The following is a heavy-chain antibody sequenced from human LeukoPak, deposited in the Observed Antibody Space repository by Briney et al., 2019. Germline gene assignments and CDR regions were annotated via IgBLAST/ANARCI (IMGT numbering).Heavy chain of an antibody. CDR3: VRGGSSSGYDY. Sequence: GASVKVSCKASGYTFTSYDISWVRQAPGQGLEWMGWISTYNGNTNYAQKFQGRVTVTTDTSTSTAYMELRSLTSDDTAVYYCVRGGSSSGYDYWGQGTLATVSS. D-gene: IGHD5-18*01. J-gene: IGHJ4*02. CDR1: GYTFTSYD. V-gene: IGHV1-18*01. CDR2: ISTYNGNT.